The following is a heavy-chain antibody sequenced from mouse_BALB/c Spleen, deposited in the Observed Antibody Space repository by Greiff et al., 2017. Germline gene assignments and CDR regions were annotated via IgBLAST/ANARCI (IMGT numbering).Heavy chain of an antibody. J-gene: IGHJ1*01. CDR1: GFSLTSYG. CDR3: ARDHIYYYGSSYWYFDV. V-gene: IGHV2-9*02. D-gene: IGHD1-1*01. CDR2: IWAGGST. Sequence: VMLVESGPGLVAPSHCLSITCTVSGFSLTSYGVHWVRQPPGKGLEWMGVIWAGGSTNYNSALMSRLSNSKDNSKSQVFLIMNSLQTDDTAMYYCARDHIYYYGSSYWYFDVWGAGTTVTVAS.